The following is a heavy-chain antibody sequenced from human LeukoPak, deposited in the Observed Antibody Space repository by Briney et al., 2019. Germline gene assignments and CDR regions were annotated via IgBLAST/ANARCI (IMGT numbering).Heavy chain of an antibody. Sequence: GGSLTLSCAASGFTFSNIWMSWVRQAPGKGLEWVANIKHDGNETNYVDSVKRRFTISRDNAKNSLHLQMNSLRAEDTAVYYCAKNGGPHGMDVWGQGTTVTVSS. CDR3: AKNGGPHGMDV. CDR1: GFTFSNIW. D-gene: IGHD3-10*01. J-gene: IGHJ6*02. CDR2: IKHDGNET. V-gene: IGHV3-7*02.